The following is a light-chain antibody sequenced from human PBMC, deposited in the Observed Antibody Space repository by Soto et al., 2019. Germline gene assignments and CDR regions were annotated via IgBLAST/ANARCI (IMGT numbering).Light chain of an antibody. Sequence: EIVLTHSPATLSLSPGERATLSCRASQTVSSSLAWYQQKPGQAPRLLIYEASNRATGIPARFSGSGSGADFTLTISRLEPEDFAVYYCQQYGSSPWTFGQGTKVDIK. J-gene: IGKJ1*01. CDR2: EAS. V-gene: IGKV3-20*01. CDR1: QTVSSS. CDR3: QQYGSSPWT.